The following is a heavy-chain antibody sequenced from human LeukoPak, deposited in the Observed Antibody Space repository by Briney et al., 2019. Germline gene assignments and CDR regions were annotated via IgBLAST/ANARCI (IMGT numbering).Heavy chain of an antibody. Sequence: PGGSLRLSCAASGLTFINFGMTWVRQAPGKGLEWVSAISGSAVITFYADSVKGRFTISRDNSKNTLYLQMNSLRAEDTAVYYCARDQVQWGYYYYYMDVWGKGTTVTISS. J-gene: IGHJ6*03. V-gene: IGHV3-23*01. CDR3: ARDQVQWGYYYYYMDV. CDR1: GLTFINFG. CDR2: ISGSAVIT. D-gene: IGHD6-19*01.